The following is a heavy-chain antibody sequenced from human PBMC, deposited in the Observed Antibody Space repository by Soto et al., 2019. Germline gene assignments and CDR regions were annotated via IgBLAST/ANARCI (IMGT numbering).Heavy chain of an antibody. CDR3: VTVNLVGAAYYFDY. V-gene: IGHV4-30-4*01. CDR1: DGSIRNGDSC. J-gene: IGHJ4*02. Sequence: PSETLSLTCTVSDGSIRNGDSCWGWIRQPPGKGLEWIGYVYYSGPTYSHPSLNSRVSISVDTSENQFSLRLTSVTAADTAVYYCVTVNLVGAAYYFDYWGPGTLVTVSS. D-gene: IGHD1-26*01. CDR2: VYYSGPT.